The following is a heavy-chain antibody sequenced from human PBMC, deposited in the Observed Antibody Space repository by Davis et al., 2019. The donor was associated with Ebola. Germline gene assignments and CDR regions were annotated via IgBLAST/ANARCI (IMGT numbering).Heavy chain of an antibody. J-gene: IGHJ4*02. Sequence: GESLKISCAASGFTFSSYAMHWVRQAPGKGLEWVAVISYDGSNKYYADSVKGRFTISRDNSKNTLYLQMNSLRAEDTAVYYCAKDSASGAVAGTRFDYWGQGTLVTVSS. V-gene: IGHV3-30-3*01. CDR1: GFTFSSYA. D-gene: IGHD6-19*01. CDR2: ISYDGSNK. CDR3: AKDSASGAVAGTRFDY.